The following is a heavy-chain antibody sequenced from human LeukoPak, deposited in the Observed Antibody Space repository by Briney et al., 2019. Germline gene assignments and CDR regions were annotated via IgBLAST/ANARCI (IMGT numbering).Heavy chain of an antibody. Sequence: GGSLRLSCAASGFTFSSYSMNWVRQAPGKGLEWVSYISSSSSTIYYADSVKGRFTISRDNAKNSLYLQMNSPRAEDTAVYYCARDPPSGTTDFQHWGQGTLVTVSS. CDR2: ISSSSSTI. V-gene: IGHV3-48*01. J-gene: IGHJ1*01. D-gene: IGHD1-7*01. CDR1: GFTFSSYS. CDR3: ARDPPSGTTDFQH.